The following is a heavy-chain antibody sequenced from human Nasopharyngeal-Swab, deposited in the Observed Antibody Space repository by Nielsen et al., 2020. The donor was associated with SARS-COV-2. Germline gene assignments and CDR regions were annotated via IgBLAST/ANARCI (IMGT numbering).Heavy chain of an antibody. V-gene: IGHV1-18*01. CDR2: IGAYNGNT. J-gene: IGHJ4*02. Sequence: WVRQAPGQGLEWMGWIGAYNGNTNYAQKFQDRVTMTTDTSTSTVYMELRSLRSDDTAVYYCARHGVAEDYWGQGVLVTVSS. CDR3: ARHGVAEDY. D-gene: IGHD3-3*01.